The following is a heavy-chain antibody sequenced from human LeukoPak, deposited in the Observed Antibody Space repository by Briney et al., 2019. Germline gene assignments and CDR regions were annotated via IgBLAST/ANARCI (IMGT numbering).Heavy chain of an antibody. D-gene: IGHD3-10*02. CDR2: ISGSGNST. V-gene: IGHV3-23*01. Sequence: GGSLRLSCAASGFTFSSYAMNWVRQAPGKGLEWVSTISGSGNSTYYADSVEGRITISRDNAKNSLYLQMNSLRAEDTAVYYCAELGITMIGGVWGKGTTVTISS. CDR3: AELGITMIGGV. J-gene: IGHJ6*04. CDR1: GFTFSSYA.